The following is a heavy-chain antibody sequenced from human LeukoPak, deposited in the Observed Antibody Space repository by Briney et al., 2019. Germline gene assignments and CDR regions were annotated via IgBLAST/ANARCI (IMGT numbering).Heavy chain of an antibody. CDR3: ARGGSYYFYNGMDV. J-gene: IGHJ6*02. CDR1: GGTFTSYG. V-gene: IGHV1-69*04. Sequence: SVKVSCKASGGTFTSYGINWVRQAPGLGLEWMGRIIPIVGILNYAQRFEGRVTITADNSTNIAYMELSSLRSEDTAVYYCARGGSYYFYNGMDVWGQGTTVTVSS. D-gene: IGHD1-26*01. CDR2: IIPIVGIL.